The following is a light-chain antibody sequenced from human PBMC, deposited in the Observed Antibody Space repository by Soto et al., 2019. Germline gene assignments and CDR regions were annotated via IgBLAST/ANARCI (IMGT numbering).Light chain of an antibody. CDR3: QQYGSSTFT. Sequence: EIVLTQSPGTRSLSPGERATLSCRASQSVSSSYLAWYQQKPGQAPRLLIYGASSRATGIPDRFSVSGSGTDFTLTISRLEPEDFAVYYCQQYGSSTFTFGGGTKVDIK. CDR2: GAS. V-gene: IGKV3-20*01. CDR1: QSVSSSY. J-gene: IGKJ4*01.